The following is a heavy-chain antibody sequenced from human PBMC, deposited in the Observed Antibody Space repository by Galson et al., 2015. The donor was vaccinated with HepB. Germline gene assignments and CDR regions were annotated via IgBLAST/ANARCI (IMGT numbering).Heavy chain of an antibody. V-gene: IGHV1-18*01. CDR1: GHSFRNYG. Sequence: SVKVSCKASGHSFRNYGISWVRQAPGQGLEWMGWISFYNGNANYAQNIQGRVTMTTDTSTTTAYMELKSLRSDDTAVYYCARARYSSSPPDYWGQGTLVSVSS. CDR3: ARARYSSSPPDY. CDR2: ISFYNGNA. J-gene: IGHJ4*02. D-gene: IGHD6-6*01.